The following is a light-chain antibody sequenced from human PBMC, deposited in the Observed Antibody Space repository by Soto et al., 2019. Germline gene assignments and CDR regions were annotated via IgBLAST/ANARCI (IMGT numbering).Light chain of an antibody. V-gene: IGKV1-39*01. CDR2: AAS. J-gene: IGKJ4*01. CDR1: QSISSY. Sequence: DIQMTQSPSSLSASVGDRVTITCRASQSISSYLNWYQQKPGKAPKLLIYAASSLQSGVPSRLSGSGSGTEFTITSSSLQLEYFATYYCQQSYSTPLTFGGGTKVELK. CDR3: QQSYSTPLT.